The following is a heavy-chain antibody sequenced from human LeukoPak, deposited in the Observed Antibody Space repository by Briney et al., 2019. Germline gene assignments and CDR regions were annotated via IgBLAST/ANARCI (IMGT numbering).Heavy chain of an antibody. CDR3: AKSSYYDTSGSYREYYFDY. CDR2: IWYDGSNK. J-gene: IGHJ4*02. CDR1: GFTFSSYG. V-gene: IGHV3-33*06. D-gene: IGHD3-22*01. Sequence: GRSLRLSCAASGFTFSSYGMHWVRQAPGKGLEWVAVIWYDGSNKYYADSVKGRFTNSRDNSKNTLYLQMNSLRAEDTALYYCAKSSYYDTSGSYREYYFDYRGQGALVTVSS.